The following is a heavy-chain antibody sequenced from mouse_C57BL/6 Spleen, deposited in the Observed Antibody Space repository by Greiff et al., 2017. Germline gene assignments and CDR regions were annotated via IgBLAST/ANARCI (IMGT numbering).Heavy chain of an antibody. D-gene: IGHD4-1*01. CDR1: GYAFSSYW. Sequence: QVQLQQSGAELVKPGASVKISCKASGYAFSSYWMNWVKQRPGKGLEWIGQIYPGDGDTNYNGKFKGKATLTADKSSSTAYMQLSSLTSEDSAVYFCARPNWDNYFDYWGQGTTLTVSS. V-gene: IGHV1-80*01. CDR2: IYPGDGDT. J-gene: IGHJ2*01. CDR3: ARPNWDNYFDY.